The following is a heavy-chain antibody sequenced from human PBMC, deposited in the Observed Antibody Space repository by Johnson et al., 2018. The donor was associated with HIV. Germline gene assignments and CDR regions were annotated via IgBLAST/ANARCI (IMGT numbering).Heavy chain of an antibody. CDR2: ISYDGSNK. CDR3: ARSPRIVVGVAATGGHAFDI. V-gene: IGHV3-30*03. D-gene: IGHD2-15*01. CDR1: GFTFSSYG. J-gene: IGHJ3*02. Sequence: QVQLVESGGGVVQPGRSLRLSCAASGFTFSSYGMHWVRQAPGKGLEWVAVISYDGSNKYYADSVKGRFTISRDNSKNTLYLQMNSLRAEDTAGYYWARSPRIVVGVAATGGHAFDIWGQGTMVTVSS.